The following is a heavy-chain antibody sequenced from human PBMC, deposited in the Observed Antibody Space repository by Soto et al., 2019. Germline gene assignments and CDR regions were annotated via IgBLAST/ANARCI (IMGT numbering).Heavy chain of an antibody. J-gene: IGHJ4*02. CDR2: IRGTGGET. CDR1: GFTFRKFV. CDR3: AQDRGWGVVSPSHDY. V-gene: IGHV3-23*01. D-gene: IGHD2-21*01. Sequence: PGGSLRLSCVASGFTFRKFVMSWVRQAPGKGLEWVSAIRGTGGETFYADSVKGRFTISRDNSKNTLYLQMNSLRDEDTALYFCAQDRGWGVVSPSHDYWGQGALVTVSS.